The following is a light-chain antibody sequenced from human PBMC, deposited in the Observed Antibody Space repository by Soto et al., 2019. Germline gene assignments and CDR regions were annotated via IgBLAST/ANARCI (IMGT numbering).Light chain of an antibody. CDR2: DAS. Sequence: EIVLTQSPATLSLSPGERATLSCRASQSVSYYLGWYQQKPGQAPRLLIYDASNRAAGIPARFSGSGSGTDFTLTISSLEPEDFAVYYCQHRSIWPYTFGPGTKLEIK. J-gene: IGKJ2*01. CDR1: QSVSYY. CDR3: QHRSIWPYT. V-gene: IGKV3-11*01.